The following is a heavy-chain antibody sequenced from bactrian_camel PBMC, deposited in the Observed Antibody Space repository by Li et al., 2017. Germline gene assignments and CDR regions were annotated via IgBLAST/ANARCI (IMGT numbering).Heavy chain of an antibody. CDR1: GHTSSTKC. D-gene: IGHD4*01. CDR2: IYTGDGNT. V-gene: IGHV3S54*01. J-gene: IGHJ4*01. Sequence: HVQLVESGGGSVQAGGSLRVSCAAFGHTSSTKCMGWFRQAPGKERERVAAIYTGDGNTYYADSVKGRFTISRDNAENTLYLQMNSLKPEDTAMYYCAAALVCFRPPPLHPTHYNYWSQGTQVTVS. CDR3: AAALVCFRPPPLHPTHYNY.